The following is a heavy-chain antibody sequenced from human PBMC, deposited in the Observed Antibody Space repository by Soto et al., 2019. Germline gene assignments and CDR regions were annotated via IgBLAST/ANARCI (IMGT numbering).Heavy chain of an antibody. CDR3: TRTSAVEGDY. Sequence: QVQLQESGPGLVKPSQTLSLTCTVSGGSITNGAYYWNWIRQPPGKGLEWIGSIYYTGIPYFTPSLKSRATMSSDTSKIPFSLKLRSVTAGDTVMQFCTRTSAVEGDYWGQGILVTVSS. V-gene: IGHV4-30-4*01. CDR1: GGSITNGAYY. D-gene: IGHD2-15*01. CDR2: IYYTGIP. J-gene: IGHJ4*02.